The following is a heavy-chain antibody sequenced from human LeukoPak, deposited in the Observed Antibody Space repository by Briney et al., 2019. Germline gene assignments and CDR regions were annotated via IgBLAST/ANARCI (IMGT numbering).Heavy chain of an antibody. CDR3: ARGPRMVAMNGYAFDI. D-gene: IGHD2-2*01. Sequence: SETLSFTCIVSGGSISSYYWNWIRQSAGKGLEWIGRIYIGGSTSYNPSLKSRVTMSVDTSKIQFSLNLTSVTAADTAMYYCARGPRMVAMNGYAFDIWGPGTTVIVSS. CDR2: IYIGGST. CDR1: GGSISSYY. V-gene: IGHV4-4*07. J-gene: IGHJ3*02.